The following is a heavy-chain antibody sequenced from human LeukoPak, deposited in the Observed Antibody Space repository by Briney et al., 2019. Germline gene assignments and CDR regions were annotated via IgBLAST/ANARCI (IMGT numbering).Heavy chain of an antibody. CDR2: IYHSGST. CDR3: ARVGLDYYFDY. D-gene: IGHD3-9*01. J-gene: IGHJ4*02. Sequence: PSETLSLTCTVSGYSISSGYYWGWTRQPPGKGLEWIGSIYHSGSTYYNPSLKSRVTISVDTSKNQFSLKLSSVTAADTAVYYCARVGLDYYFDYWGQGTLVTVSS. CDR1: GYSISSGYY. V-gene: IGHV4-38-2*02.